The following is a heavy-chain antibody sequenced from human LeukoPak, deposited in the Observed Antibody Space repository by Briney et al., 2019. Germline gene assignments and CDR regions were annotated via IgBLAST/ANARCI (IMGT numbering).Heavy chain of an antibody. Sequence: GGSLRLSCAAYGFTFSSYSMNWVRQAPGKGLEWVSSISSSSSYIYCADSVKGRFTISRDNAKKSLYLEMNNLRAEDTAVYYCATDGAGFDTWGQGVLVTVSS. V-gene: IGHV3-21*04. CDR1: GFTFSSYS. CDR2: ISSSSSYI. J-gene: IGHJ5*02. CDR3: ATDGAGFDT.